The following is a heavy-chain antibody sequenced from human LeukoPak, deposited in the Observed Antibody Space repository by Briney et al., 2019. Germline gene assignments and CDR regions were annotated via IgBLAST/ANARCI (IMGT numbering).Heavy chain of an antibody. Sequence: PGGSLRLSCAASGFTVSSNYMSWVRQAPGKGLEWVSVIYSGGSTYYADSVKGRFTISRDNSKNTLYLQMNSLRAEDTAVYYCARDQGHYYYYYYMDVWGKGTTVTVSS. CDR1: GFTVSSNY. CDR2: IYSGGST. CDR3: ARDQGHYYYYYYMDV. V-gene: IGHV3-53*01. J-gene: IGHJ6*03.